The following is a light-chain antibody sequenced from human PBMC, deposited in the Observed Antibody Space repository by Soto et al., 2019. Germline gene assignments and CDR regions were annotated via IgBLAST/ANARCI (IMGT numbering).Light chain of an antibody. CDR2: EVS. CDR3: SSYTSTTTLVV. Sequence: QSALTQPASVSGSPGQSITISCTGTSSDVGIYNYVSWYQQHPGKAPKLMIYEVSNWPSGVSNRFSGSKSGNTASLTISGLQAEDEADYYCSSYTSTTTLVVFGGGTKVTVL. CDR1: SSDVGIYNY. V-gene: IGLV2-14*01. J-gene: IGLJ2*01.